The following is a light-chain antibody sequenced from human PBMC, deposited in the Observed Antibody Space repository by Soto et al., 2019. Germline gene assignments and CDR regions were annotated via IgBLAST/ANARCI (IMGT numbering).Light chain of an antibody. J-gene: IGKJ3*01. CDR3: QHFGSSPPFT. V-gene: IGKV3-20*01. CDR1: QSVSNNY. Sequence: EIVMTQSPGTLSLSPGERATLSCRASQSVSNNYLAWYQQKPGQAPRLLIYGASSRATGIPDRFSGSGSGTDFILTISRLEPEDFAVYYCQHFGSSPPFTFGPGTKVDIK. CDR2: GAS.